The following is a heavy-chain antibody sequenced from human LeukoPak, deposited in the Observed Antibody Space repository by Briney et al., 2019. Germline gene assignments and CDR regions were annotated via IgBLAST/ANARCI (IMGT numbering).Heavy chain of an antibody. CDR3: AKAGASGSGPIDS. CDR2: IFYNGTDK. J-gene: IGHJ4*02. Sequence: GGSLRLSCAASGFIFRTYVMNCVPQAPGKGLEWVAFIFYNGTDKYSDSVKGRFTISRDNSKNTLYLEMNRLRPEDRALYSCAKAGASGSGPIDSWGQGNPVIVSS. V-gene: IGHV3-30*02. D-gene: IGHD3-10*01. CDR1: GFIFRTYV.